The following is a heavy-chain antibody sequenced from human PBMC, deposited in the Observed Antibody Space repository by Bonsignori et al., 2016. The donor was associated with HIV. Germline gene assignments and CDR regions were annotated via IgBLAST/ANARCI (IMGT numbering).Heavy chain of an antibody. Sequence: WIRQPPGKGLEWIGRIYSSGSSNYNPSLKSRVTISVDTSKNQFSLKLSSVTAADTGVYYCARDPVYSNYVYRSTWFDPWGQGTLVTVSS. J-gene: IGHJ5*02. V-gene: IGHV4-61*02. CDR3: ARDPVYSNYVYRSTWFDP. D-gene: IGHD4-11*01. CDR2: IYSSGSS.